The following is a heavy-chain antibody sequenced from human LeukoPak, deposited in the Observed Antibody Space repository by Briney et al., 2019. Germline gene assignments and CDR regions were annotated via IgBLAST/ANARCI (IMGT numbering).Heavy chain of an antibody. CDR2: ISSSTTYI. CDR3: ARERYHDSSLDY. CDR1: GFTFSSHT. J-gene: IGHJ4*02. D-gene: IGHD3-22*01. V-gene: IGHV3-21*01. Sequence: GGSLRLSCVASGFTFSSHTMNWVRQAPGKGLEWVPSISSSTTYIYYADSVKGRFTLSRDNAKNPLYLQMNSLRAEDTAVYYCARERYHDSSLDYWGQGILVTVSS.